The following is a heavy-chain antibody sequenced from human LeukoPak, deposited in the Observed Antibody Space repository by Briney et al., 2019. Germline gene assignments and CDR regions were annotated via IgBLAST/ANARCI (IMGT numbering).Heavy chain of an antibody. J-gene: IGHJ4*02. CDR2: ISGSDDST. CDR1: GFIFSNYA. CDR3: AKSRSGGGSCYNY. D-gene: IGHD2-15*01. V-gene: IGHV3-23*01. Sequence: GGSLRLSCAASGFIFSNYAMSWVRQAPGKGLEWVSTISGSDDSTYYADSVRGRFTISRDNSKNTLYPQMNSLRAEDTAVYYCAKSRSGGGSCYNYWGQGTLVTVSS.